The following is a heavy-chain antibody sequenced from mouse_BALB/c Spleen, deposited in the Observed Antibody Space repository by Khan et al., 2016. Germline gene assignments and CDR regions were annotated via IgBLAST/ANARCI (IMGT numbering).Heavy chain of an antibody. Sequence: QVQLKESGAELMKPGASVKISCRATGYTFSSYWIEWIKQRPGHGLEWIVQILPGSGSTHYNANFKGKVTFTADTSYNTVYMQLSSLSSEDSAISYCARNWAVGYWGQGTTLTVSS. CDR1: GYTFSSYW. V-gene: IGHV1-9*01. CDR2: ILPGSGST. CDR3: ARNWAVGY. D-gene: IGHD4-1*01. J-gene: IGHJ2*01.